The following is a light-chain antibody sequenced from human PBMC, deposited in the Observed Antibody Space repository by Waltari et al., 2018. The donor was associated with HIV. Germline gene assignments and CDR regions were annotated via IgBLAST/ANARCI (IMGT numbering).Light chain of an antibody. V-gene: IGLV1-44*01. CDR1: STYIGSNT. J-gene: IGLJ3*02. CDR2: SYG. Sequence: SVLNQSPSACGTPGQRVILSCSGSSTYIGSNTETWYQQFPGTAPKLLIYSYGQRPSGVPERFSGSKSATTAFLAIIGLRSEDETYYYCATWDDSLNAWVFGGGTKLTVL. CDR3: ATWDDSLNAWV.